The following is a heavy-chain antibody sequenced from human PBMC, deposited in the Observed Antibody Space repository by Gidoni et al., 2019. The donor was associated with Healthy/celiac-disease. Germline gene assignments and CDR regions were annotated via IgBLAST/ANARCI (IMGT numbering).Heavy chain of an antibody. V-gene: IGHV5-10-1*03. CDR2: IDPSDSYT. D-gene: IGHD3-10*01. J-gene: IGHJ4*02. Sequence: EVQLVQSGVEVKKPGESLRIPRKGSGYSFPSYWISWVRQMPGKGLEWMGRIDPSDSYTNSSPSFQGHVTISADKSISTAYLQWSSLKASDTAMYYCARLGYYGAGPNDYWGQGTLVTVSS. CDR1: GYSFPSYW. CDR3: ARLGYYGAGPNDY.